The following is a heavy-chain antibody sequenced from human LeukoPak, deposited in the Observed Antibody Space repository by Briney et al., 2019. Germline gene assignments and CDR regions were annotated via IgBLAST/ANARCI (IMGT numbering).Heavy chain of an antibody. J-gene: IGHJ6*03. D-gene: IGHD6-6*01. CDR1: GYSFTNYG. V-gene: IGHV1-18*01. CDR3: AREGLGSIAARRGTRDYMDV. Sequence: GASVKVSCKTSGYSFTNYGITWVRQAPGQGLEWMGWISGYNSKPFYAQNFQGRVTMTTDTSTTTAYMELTSLRSDDTAVYYCAREGLGSIAARRGTRDYMDVWGKGTTVIVSS. CDR2: ISGYNSKP.